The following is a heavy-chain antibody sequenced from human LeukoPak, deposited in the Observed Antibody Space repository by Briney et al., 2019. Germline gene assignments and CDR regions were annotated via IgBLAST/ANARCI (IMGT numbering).Heavy chain of an antibody. Sequence: PSETLSLTCTVSGGSISSGSYYWSWIRQPPGKGLEWIGYIYYSGSTNYNPSLKSRVTISVDTSKNQFSLKLSSVTAADTAVYYCARGKRTTVTNIAAAGTRYYYYYYMDVWGKGTTVTVSS. CDR1: GGSISSGSYY. CDR3: ARGKRTTVTNIAAAGTRYYYYYYMDV. V-gene: IGHV4-61*01. J-gene: IGHJ6*03. CDR2: IYYSGST. D-gene: IGHD6-13*01.